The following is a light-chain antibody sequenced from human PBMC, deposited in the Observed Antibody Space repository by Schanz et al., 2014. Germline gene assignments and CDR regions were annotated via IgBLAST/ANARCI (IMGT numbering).Light chain of an antibody. CDR3: CSYAGSYTWV. J-gene: IGLJ3*02. V-gene: IGLV2-11*01. CDR1: SSDVGGYNY. Sequence: QSALTQPRSVSGSPGQSVTISCTGTSSDVGGYNYVSWYQQHPGKAPKLMIYDVGKRPSGVPDRFSGSKSGNTASLTISGLQAEDEADYCCCSYAGSYTWVFGGGTKLTVL. CDR2: DVG.